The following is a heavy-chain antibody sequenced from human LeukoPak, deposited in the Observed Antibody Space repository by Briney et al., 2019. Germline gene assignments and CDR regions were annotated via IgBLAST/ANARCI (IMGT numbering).Heavy chain of an antibody. J-gene: IGHJ4*02. CDR1: GFTFSTYA. CDR2: INHSGST. CDR3: ARRRLSWWFGELLPFDY. Sequence: GSLRLSCAASGFTFSTYAMSWVRQPPGKGLEWIGEINHSGSTYYNPSLKSRVTISVETSKNQFSLKLSSVTAADTAVYYCARRRLSWWFGELLPFDYWGQGTLVTVSS. V-gene: IGHV4-34*01. D-gene: IGHD3-10*01.